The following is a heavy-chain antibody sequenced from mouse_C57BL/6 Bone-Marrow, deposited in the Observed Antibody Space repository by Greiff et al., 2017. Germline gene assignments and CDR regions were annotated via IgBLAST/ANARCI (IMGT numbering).Heavy chain of an antibody. J-gene: IGHJ3*01. CDR3: APHYDYDEGWFAY. D-gene: IGHD2-4*01. Sequence: QVQLQQSGPELVKPGASVKISCKASGYAFSSSWMNWVKQRPGKGLEWIGRIYPGDGDTNYNGKFKGKATLTADKSSSTAYMQLSSLTSEDSAVSFCAPHYDYDEGWFAYWGQGTLVTVSA. CDR2: IYPGDGDT. CDR1: GYAFSSSW. V-gene: IGHV1-82*01.